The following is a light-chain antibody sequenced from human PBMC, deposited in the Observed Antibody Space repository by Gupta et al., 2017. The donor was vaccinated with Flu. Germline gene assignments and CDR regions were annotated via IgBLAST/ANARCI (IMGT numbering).Light chain of an antibody. CDR3: QQYHR. Sequence: DIQMTQSPSTLSASVGDRVTITCRASQSISSWLAWYQQKPGKAPKLLIYKASSLESGVPSRFSGSGSGTEFTLTISSLQPDDFATYYCQQYHRFGQGTKVEIK. J-gene: IGKJ1*01. CDR1: QSISSW. V-gene: IGKV1-5*03. CDR2: KAS.